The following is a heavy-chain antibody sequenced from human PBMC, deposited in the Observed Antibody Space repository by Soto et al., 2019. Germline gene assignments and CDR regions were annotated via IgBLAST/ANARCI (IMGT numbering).Heavy chain of an antibody. J-gene: IGHJ5*02. Sequence: GGSPRLSCAASGFTFSSYSMNWVRQAPGKGLEWVSSISSSSSYIYYADSVKGRFTISRDNAKNSLYLQMNSLRAEDTAVYYCARDSGHCSSTSCYEGEYNWFDPWGQGT. CDR1: GFTFSSYS. V-gene: IGHV3-21*01. D-gene: IGHD2-2*03. CDR2: ISSSSSYI. CDR3: ARDSGHCSSTSCYEGEYNWFDP.